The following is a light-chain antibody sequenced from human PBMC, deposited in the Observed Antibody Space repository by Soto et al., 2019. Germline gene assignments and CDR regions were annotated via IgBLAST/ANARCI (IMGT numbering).Light chain of an antibody. V-gene: IGKV1-5*01. J-gene: IGKJ1*01. CDR2: DAS. CDR1: QSISSW. Sequence: DIPLPQSHSTLSASVCDRVTITCWASQSISSWLAWYQQKPRKAPKLLIYDASSLESGVPSRFSGSGSGTEFTPTISSLQPQDVATYYCQQYNSYSGWTFGQGTKVDIK. CDR3: QQYNSYSGWT.